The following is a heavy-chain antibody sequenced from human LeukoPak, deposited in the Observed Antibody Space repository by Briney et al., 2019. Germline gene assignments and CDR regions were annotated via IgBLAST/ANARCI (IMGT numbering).Heavy chain of an antibody. V-gene: IGHV3-23*01. Sequence: GGSLRLSCAASGFTFSSYAMSWVRQAPGKGLEWVSAISGSGGSTCYADSVKGRFTISRDNSKNTLYLQMNSLRAEDTAVYYCAISMVRGVIIRGPFRYWGQGTLVTVSS. CDR1: GFTFSSYA. CDR2: ISGSGGST. D-gene: IGHD3-10*01. CDR3: AISMVRGVIIRGPFRY. J-gene: IGHJ4*02.